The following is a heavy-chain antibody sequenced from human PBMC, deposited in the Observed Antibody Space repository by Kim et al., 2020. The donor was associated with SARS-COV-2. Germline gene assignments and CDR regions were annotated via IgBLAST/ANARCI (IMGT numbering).Heavy chain of an antibody. CDR2: ISGSGGST. Sequence: GGSLRLSCAASGFTFSSYAMSWVRQAPGKGLEWVSAISGSGGSTYYADSVKGRFTISRDNSKNTLYLQMNSLRAEDTAVYYCAKDGRGWGSSSSTDYWGQGTLVTVSS. CDR1: GFTFSSYA. V-gene: IGHV3-23*01. D-gene: IGHD6-6*01. J-gene: IGHJ4*02. CDR3: AKDGRGWGSSSSTDY.